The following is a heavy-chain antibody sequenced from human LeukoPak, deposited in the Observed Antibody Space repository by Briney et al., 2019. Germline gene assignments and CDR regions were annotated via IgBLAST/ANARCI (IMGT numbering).Heavy chain of an antibody. J-gene: IGHJ3*02. CDR1: GDSINNNNYY. V-gene: IGHV4-39*01. CDR3: ATNRAGTYDRPFEI. Sequence: SETLSLTCTVSGDSINNNNYYWGWIRQPPGKGLEWIGNIYYNGRTYYSPSLKSRVTISVDTSKNQFSLKLSSVTATDTAVYFCATNRAGTYDRPFEIWGQGTMVTVSS. CDR2: IYYNGRT. D-gene: IGHD1-26*01.